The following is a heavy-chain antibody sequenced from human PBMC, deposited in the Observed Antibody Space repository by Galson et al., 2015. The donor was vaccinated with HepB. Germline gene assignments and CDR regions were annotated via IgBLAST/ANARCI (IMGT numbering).Heavy chain of an antibody. D-gene: IGHD3-10*01. J-gene: IGHJ6*03. V-gene: IGHV1-18*01. CDR2: ISAYNGNA. CDR3: ARTRQGLWFGELLPSGYYYYMDV. Sequence: SVKVSCKASGYTFTSYGISWVRQAPGQGLEWMGWISAYNGNANYAQKLQGRVTMTTDTSTSTAYMELRSLRSDDTAVYYCARTRQGLWFGELLPSGYYYYMDVWGKGTTVTVSS. CDR1: GYTFTSYG.